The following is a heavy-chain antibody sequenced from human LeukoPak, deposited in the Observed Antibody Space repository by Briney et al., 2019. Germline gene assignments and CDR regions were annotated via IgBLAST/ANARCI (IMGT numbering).Heavy chain of an antibody. CDR3: AGFFYDSSGAAFDI. J-gene: IGHJ3*02. D-gene: IGHD3-22*01. CDR2: FIPIFGSP. Sequence: GASVKVSCKASVPTFTSYAINWVRQAPGQGLEWMGGFIPIFGSPTYAQNFQGRVTFTTDESTYTAYMELSNLRSDDTAVFYCAGFFYDSSGAAFDIWGQGTMVTVSS. CDR1: VPTFTSYA. V-gene: IGHV1-69*05.